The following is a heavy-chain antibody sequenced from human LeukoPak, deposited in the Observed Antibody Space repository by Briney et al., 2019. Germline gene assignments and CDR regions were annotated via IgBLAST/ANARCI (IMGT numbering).Heavy chain of an antibody. V-gene: IGHV3-74*01. CDR2: INSDGSST. D-gene: IGHD2-2*01. CDR3: AKAEHCSSTSCFAFDI. Sequence: GGSLRLSCAASGFTFSSYWMHWVRQAPGKGLVWVSLINSDGSSTTYADSVKGRFTISRDNAKSTVYLQMNSQRAEDTAVYYCAKAEHCSSTSCFAFDIWGQGTMVTVSS. J-gene: IGHJ3*02. CDR1: GFTFSSYW.